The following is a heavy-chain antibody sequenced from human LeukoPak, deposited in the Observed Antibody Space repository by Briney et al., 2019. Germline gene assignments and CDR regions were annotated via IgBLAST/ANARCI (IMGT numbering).Heavy chain of an antibody. J-gene: IGHJ4*02. D-gene: IGHD3-10*01. CDR1: GFTFSNFA. CDR3: ARDHGAFDY. CDR2: ISSDGSYE. Sequence: GGSLRLSCAASGFTFSNFALHWVRQAPGRGREWGALISSDGSYEYYADSVKGRFTISRDNSENTLYLQMTNLRAEDTAVYFCARDHGAFDYWGQGTLVTASS. V-gene: IGHV3-30*04.